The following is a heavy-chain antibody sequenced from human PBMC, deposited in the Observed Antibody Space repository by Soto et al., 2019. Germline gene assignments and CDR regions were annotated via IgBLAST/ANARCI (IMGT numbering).Heavy chain of an antibody. D-gene: IGHD7-27*01. CDR1: GGSISSSSYY. CDR2: IYYSGST. Sequence: QLQLQESGPGLVKPSETLSLTCTVSGGSISSSSYYWGWIRQPPGKGLEWIGSIYYSGSTYYNPSIKSRVTISVDTSKNQFSLKLSAVTAADTAVYYCAITGTLITVNWFDPWGQGTLVTVSS. CDR3: AITGTLITVNWFDP. J-gene: IGHJ5*02. V-gene: IGHV4-39*01.